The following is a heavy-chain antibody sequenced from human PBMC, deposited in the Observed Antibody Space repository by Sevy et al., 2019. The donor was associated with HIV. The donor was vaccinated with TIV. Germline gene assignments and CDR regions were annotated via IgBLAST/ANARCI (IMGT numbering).Heavy chain of an antibody. J-gene: IGHJ5*02. CDR3: ARETDNSARWLDP. Sequence: GGSLRLSCAASGFTFNFHGMHWVRQAPGKGLEWVAFFWHDGSNKYMADSVKGRFTISGDISKNTLFLQMNSLTVEDTAVYYCARETDNSARWLDPWGQGTLVTVSS. V-gene: IGHV3-30*02. CDR2: FWHDGSNK. CDR1: GFTFNFHG. D-gene: IGHD4-4*01.